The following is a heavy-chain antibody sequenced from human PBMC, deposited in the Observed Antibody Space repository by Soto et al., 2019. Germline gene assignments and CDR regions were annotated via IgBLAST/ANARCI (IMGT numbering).Heavy chain of an antibody. CDR1: GGSFSGYY. CDR3: ARGELGYRSGWLEWYFDY. D-gene: IGHD6-19*01. Sequence: PSETLSLTCAVYGGSFSGYYWSWIRQPPGKGLEWIGEINHSGSTNYNPSLKSRVTISVDTSKNQFSLKLSSVTAADTAVYYCARGELGYRSGWLEWYFDYWGQGILVTVS. CDR2: INHSGST. V-gene: IGHV4-34*01. J-gene: IGHJ4*02.